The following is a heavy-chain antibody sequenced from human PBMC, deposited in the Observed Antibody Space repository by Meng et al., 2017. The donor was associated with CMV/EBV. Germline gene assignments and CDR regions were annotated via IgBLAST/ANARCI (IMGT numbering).Heavy chain of an antibody. CDR1: GLTFSNAW. Sequence: GESLKISCAASGLTFSNAWMSWVRQAPGKGLEWVGRIKSKTDGGTTDYAAPVKGRFTISRDDSKNTLYLQMNSLKTEDTAVYYCHMMIVQDYWGQGTLVTVSS. CDR2: IKSKTDGGTT. J-gene: IGHJ4*02. D-gene: IGHD3-22*01. CDR3: HMMIVQDY. V-gene: IGHV3-15*01.